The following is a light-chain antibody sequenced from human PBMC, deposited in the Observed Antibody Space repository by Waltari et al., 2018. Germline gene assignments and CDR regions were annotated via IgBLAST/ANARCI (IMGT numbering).Light chain of an antibody. V-gene: IGKV3-20*01. J-gene: IGKJ4*01. CDR1: QRVSSSY. CDR3: QQYGSSPVT. Sequence: EIVLTPSPATLSLSSGERATLSCRASQRVSSSYLGWYQQKPGQAPRLLIYGASSRATVIPDRVSGSGSGTDFTLTISRLGPEDFAVYYCQQYGSSPVTFGGGTKVEIK. CDR2: GAS.